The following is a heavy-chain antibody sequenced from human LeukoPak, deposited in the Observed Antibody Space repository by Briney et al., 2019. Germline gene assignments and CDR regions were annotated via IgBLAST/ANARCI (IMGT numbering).Heavy chain of an antibody. J-gene: IGHJ4*02. Sequence: GGSLRLSCAASGFTFSGYPIHWVRQAPGKGLEWVAVISYDGSNKYYADSVKGRFTISRDKAKNSLYLQMNSLRDEDTAVYYCARESVGYSYGSIDYWGQGALVTVSS. V-gene: IGHV3-30-3*01. CDR2: ISYDGSNK. CDR3: ARESVGYSYGSIDY. D-gene: IGHD5-18*01. CDR1: GFTFSGYP.